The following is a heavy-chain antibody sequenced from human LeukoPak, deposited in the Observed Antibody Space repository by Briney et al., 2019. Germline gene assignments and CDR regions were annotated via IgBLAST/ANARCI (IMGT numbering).Heavy chain of an antibody. CDR2: INPNSGDT. CDR3: TREGVAPTTDGSGRILGGWLDP. D-gene: IGHD3-10*01. Sequence: ASVKVSCKASGGYYMHWVRQAPGQGLEWMGWINPNSGDTTYAQKFQGRATLTRDTSISTVFLELSGLRSADTAVYYCTREGVAPTTDGSGRILGGWLDPWGQGTLVTVSS. CDR1: GGYY. J-gene: IGHJ5*02. V-gene: IGHV1-2*02.